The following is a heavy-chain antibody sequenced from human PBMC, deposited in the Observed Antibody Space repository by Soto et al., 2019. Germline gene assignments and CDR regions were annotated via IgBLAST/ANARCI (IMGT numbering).Heavy chain of an antibody. D-gene: IGHD6-6*01. Sequence: QVQLVQSGAEVKKPGASVKVSCKASGYSLTSYYMHWVRQAPGQGLEWMGIINPSGGSTSYAQKFQGRVTRARDKSPSTVYMELSSLRSEDTAVYYCASEYSSSSRYGMDVWGQGTTVTVSS. CDR3: ASEYSSSSRYGMDV. CDR2: INPSGGST. CDR1: GYSLTSYY. V-gene: IGHV1-46*01. J-gene: IGHJ6*02.